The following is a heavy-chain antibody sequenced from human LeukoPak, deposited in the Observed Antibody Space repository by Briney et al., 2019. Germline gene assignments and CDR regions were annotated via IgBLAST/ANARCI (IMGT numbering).Heavy chain of an antibody. CDR3: ARASDAYYYGSGSYLYYFDY. CDR1: GGTFSSYA. J-gene: IGHJ4*02. D-gene: IGHD3-10*01. CDR2: IIPIFGTA. Sequence: ASVKVSCKASGGTFSSYAISWVRQAPGHGLEWMGGIIPIFGTANYAQKFQGRVTITTDESTSTAYMELSSLRYEDTAVYYCARASDAYYYGSGSYLYYFDYWGQGTLVTVSS. V-gene: IGHV1-69*05.